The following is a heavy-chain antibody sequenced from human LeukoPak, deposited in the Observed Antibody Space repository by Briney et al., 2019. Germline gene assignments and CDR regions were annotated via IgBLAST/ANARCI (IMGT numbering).Heavy chain of an antibody. V-gene: IGHV3-21*01. CDR1: GFTLSSYA. CDR3: AKDQGGSYWVSYFDY. CDR2: ISSSGSNT. D-gene: IGHD1-26*01. Sequence: PGGSLRLSCAASGFTLSSYALSWVRQAPGKGLEWVSSISSSGSNTFYADSVKGRFTISRDNAKNSLYLQMNSLRAEDTAVYYCAKDQGGSYWVSYFDYWGQGTLVTVSS. J-gene: IGHJ4*02.